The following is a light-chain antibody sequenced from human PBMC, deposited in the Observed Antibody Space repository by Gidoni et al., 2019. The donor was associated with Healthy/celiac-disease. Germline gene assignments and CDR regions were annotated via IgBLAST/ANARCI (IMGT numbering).Light chain of an antibody. J-gene: IGKJ5*01. CDR3: QQRSNWPPIT. V-gene: IGKV3-11*01. CDR2: DAS. CDR1: QSVSSY. Sequence: EIVLTQSPATLSLSPGERATLSCRASQSVSSYLARYQPKPGQAPRLLIYDASNRATGIPARFSVSGSGTDFTLTISSLEPEDFAVYYCQQRSNWPPITFGQGTRLEIK.